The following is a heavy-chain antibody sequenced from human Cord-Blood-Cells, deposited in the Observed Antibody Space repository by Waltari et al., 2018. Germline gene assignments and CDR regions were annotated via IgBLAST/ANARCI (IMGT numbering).Heavy chain of an antibody. V-gene: IGHV1-2*02. CDR1: GSTFTGYS. CDR3: ARAYCGGDCYFDY. CDR2: INPNSGGT. Sequence: QVQLVQSAAEVKKPGASVKVSCKASGSTFTGYSMHWVRQAPGQGLEWMGWINPNSGGTNYAQKFQGRVTMTRDTSISTAYMELSRLRSDDTAVYYCARAYCGGDCYFDYWGQGTLVTVSS. J-gene: IGHJ4*02. D-gene: IGHD2-21*01.